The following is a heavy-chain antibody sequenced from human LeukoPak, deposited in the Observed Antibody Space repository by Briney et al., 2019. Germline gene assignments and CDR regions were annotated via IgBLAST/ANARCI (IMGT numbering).Heavy chain of an antibody. CDR2: IDPSDSYT. V-gene: IGHV5-10-1*01. D-gene: IGHD3-22*01. CDR1: GYSFTTYY. Sequence: GESLKISCKGSGYSFTTYYINWVRQMPGKGLEWMGRIDPSDSYTNYSPSFQGHVTISADKSISPAYLQWRSLKASDTAMYYCTRGVDSSAYLWGQGTLVTVSS. CDR3: TRGVDSSAYL. J-gene: IGHJ4*02.